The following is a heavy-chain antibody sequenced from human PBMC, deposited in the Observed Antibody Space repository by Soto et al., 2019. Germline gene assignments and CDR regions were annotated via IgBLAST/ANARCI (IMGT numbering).Heavy chain of an antibody. Sequence: GGSLRLSCAASGFTFSNYAMSWVRQAPGKGLEWVSSIVGSGSSTYYADSVKGRFTISRDNSKNTLYLQMHSLRAEDTAVFYCAKAPFPEYTADDWCLFPLWGRGTLVIGSS. V-gene: IGHV3-23*01. CDR1: GFTFSNYA. CDR3: AKAPFPEYTADDWCLFPL. CDR2: IVGSGSST. D-gene: IGHD2-8*02. J-gene: IGHJ1*01.